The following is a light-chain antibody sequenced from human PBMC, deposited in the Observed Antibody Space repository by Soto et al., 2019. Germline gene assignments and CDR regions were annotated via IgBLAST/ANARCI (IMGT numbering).Light chain of an antibody. CDR1: SSDVGAYNF. Sequence: QSALTQPASVSGSPGQSITISCTGTSSDVGAYNFVSWYQQHPGKAPKLIIYDVNNRPSEVSNRFSGSKSGNTASLTISGLQAEDEGDYYCSSFTTGVNYVFGIGTTVTV. CDR3: SSFTTGVNYV. CDR2: DVN. J-gene: IGLJ1*01. V-gene: IGLV2-14*03.